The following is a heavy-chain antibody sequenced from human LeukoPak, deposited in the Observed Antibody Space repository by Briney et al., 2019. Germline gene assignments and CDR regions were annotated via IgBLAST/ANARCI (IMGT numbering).Heavy chain of an antibody. J-gene: IGHJ3*02. D-gene: IGHD2-2*01. CDR3: ARVYCSSTSCRDAFDI. V-gene: IGHV1-2*02. Sequence: ASVKVSCKALGYTFTDHYFHWLRQAPGQGLEWMGWINPNSGGTNYAQKFQGRVTMTRDTSISTAYMELSRLRSDDTAVYYCARVYCSSTSCRDAFDIWGQGTMVTVSS. CDR2: INPNSGGT. CDR1: GYTFTDHY.